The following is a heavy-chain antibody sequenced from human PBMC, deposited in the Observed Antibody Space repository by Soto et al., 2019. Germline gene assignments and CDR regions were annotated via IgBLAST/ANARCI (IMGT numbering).Heavy chain of an antibody. CDR1: GFSLTSPGMC. J-gene: IGHJ6*02. V-gene: IGHV2-70*13. D-gene: IGHD1-20*01. CDR2: IERDDDDK. Sequence: GPTLENPTETLTLTCTFSGFSLTSPGMCGILIRQPPGKALEWLALIERDDDDKYYSTSLKTRLTISKDTRKNQVVLTMANMDHADTGTYYCARSIRGPRRFNGMYVWGQGT. CDR3: ARSIRGPRRFNGMYV.